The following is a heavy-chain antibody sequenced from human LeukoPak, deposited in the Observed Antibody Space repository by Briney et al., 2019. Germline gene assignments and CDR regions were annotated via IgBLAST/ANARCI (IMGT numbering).Heavy chain of an antibody. Sequence: MSSETLSLTCAVYGGSFSGYYWSWIRQPPGKGLEWIGEINHSGSTNYNPSLKSRVTISVDTSKNQFSLKLSSVTAADTAVYYCARGATVTTREFDYWGQGTLVTVSS. D-gene: IGHD4-11*01. CDR1: GGSFSGYY. CDR3: ARGATVTTREFDY. CDR2: INHSGST. J-gene: IGHJ4*02. V-gene: IGHV4-34*01.